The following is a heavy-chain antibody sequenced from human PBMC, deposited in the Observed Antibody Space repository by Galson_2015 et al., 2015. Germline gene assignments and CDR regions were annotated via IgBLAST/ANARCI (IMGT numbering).Heavy chain of an antibody. CDR3: ARDMGYYKNSSGYGGVLDI. V-gene: IGHV3-66*02. CDR2: IYSGGST. Sequence: SLRLSCAASGFTVSSNYMSWVRQAPGKGLEWVSVIYSGGSTYYADSVKGRFTISRGNSKNTLYLQMNSLRAEDTAVYYCARDMGYYKNSSGYGGVLDIGAQGTMATLS. D-gene: IGHD3-22*01. J-gene: IGHJ3*02. CDR1: GFTVSSNY.